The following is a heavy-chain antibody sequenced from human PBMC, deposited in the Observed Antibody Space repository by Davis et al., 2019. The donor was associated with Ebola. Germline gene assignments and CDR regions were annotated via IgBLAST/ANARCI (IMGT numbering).Heavy chain of an antibody. J-gene: IGHJ6*02. D-gene: IGHD1-7*01. CDR1: GYTFTSYD. V-gene: IGHV1-8*01. CDR3: ARGWDYLYYYYGMDV. CDR2: MNPNSGNT. Sequence: ASVKVSCKASGYTFTSYDINWVRQATGQGLEWMGWMNPNSGNTGYAQKFQGRVTMTRNTSISTAYMELRSLRSDDTAVYYCARGWDYLYYYYGMDVWGQGTTVTVSS.